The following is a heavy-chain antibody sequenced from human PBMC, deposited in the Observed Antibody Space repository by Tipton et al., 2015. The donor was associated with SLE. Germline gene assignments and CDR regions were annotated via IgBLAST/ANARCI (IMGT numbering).Heavy chain of an antibody. CDR3: ARGGGSYYDY. V-gene: IGHV4-34*01. Sequence: TLSLTCAVYGGSFSGYYWSWIRQPPGKGLEWIGEINHSGSTNYNPSLKSRVTISLDTSKNQFYLRVNSVTAADTAVYYCARGGGSYYDYWGQGTLVTVSS. D-gene: IGHD1-26*01. CDR1: GGSFSGYY. CDR2: INHSGST. J-gene: IGHJ4*02.